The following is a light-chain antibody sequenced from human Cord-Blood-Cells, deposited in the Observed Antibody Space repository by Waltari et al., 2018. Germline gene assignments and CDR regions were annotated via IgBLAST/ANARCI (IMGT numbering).Light chain of an antibody. Sequence: QSALTQPASVSGSPGQSITISCTGTSSDVGGYNCVSWYQQHPRKAPKHMIYGVSNPPSGVANRFSGAKSGNTASLTISGLQAEDKADYYCSSYTSSSTPVVFGGGTKLTVL. J-gene: IGLJ2*01. CDR2: GVS. CDR1: SSDVGGYNC. V-gene: IGLV2-14*01. CDR3: SSYTSSSTPVV.